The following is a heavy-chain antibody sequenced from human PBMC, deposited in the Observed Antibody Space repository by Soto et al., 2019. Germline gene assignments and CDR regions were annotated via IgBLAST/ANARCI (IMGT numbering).Heavy chain of an antibody. V-gene: IGHV3-23*01. J-gene: IGHJ4*02. CDR3: AKNYYLDN. Sequence: EVQLLESGGGLAQPGGSLRLSCAASGFTFSSYAMSWVRQAPGKGLEWVSSINVDDSTYYANSVKGRFTISRDNSKNTVNLQMNSLRDDDTAVYYCAKNYYLDNWAQGTLVTVSS. CDR1: GFTFSSYA. CDR2: INVDDST.